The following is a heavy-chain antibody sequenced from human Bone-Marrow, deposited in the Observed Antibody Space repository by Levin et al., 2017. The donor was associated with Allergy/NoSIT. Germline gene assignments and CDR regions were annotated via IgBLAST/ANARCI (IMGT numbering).Heavy chain of an antibody. CDR3: ARDRAPGRPDAFDI. J-gene: IGHJ3*02. CDR1: GGTFSSYA. V-gene: IGHV1-69*13. Sequence: ASVKVSCKASGGTFSSYAISWVRQAPGQGLEWMGGIIPIFGTANYAQKFQGRVTITADESTSTAYMELSSLRSEDTAVYYCARDRAPGRPDAFDIWGQGTMVTVSS. D-gene: IGHD1-1*01. CDR2: IIPIFGTA.